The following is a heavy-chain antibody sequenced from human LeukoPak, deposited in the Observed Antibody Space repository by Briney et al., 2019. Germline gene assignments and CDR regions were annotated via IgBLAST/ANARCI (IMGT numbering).Heavy chain of an antibody. Sequence: PGGSLRLSCAASGFSFGFYGLHWVRQAPGKGLEWVAFIRNDGSIDYYADSVRGRFTISRDNSKNTLYLQMSSLRAEDTAVYYCAKDERNWNYNLASQTYDWGQGTLVTVSS. CDR3: AKDERNWNYNLASQTYD. CDR2: IRNDGSID. V-gene: IGHV3-30*02. J-gene: IGHJ4*02. CDR1: GFSFGFYG. D-gene: IGHD1-7*01.